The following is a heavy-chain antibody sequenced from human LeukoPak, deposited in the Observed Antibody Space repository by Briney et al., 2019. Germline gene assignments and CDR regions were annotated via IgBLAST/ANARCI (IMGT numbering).Heavy chain of an antibody. D-gene: IGHD3-22*01. V-gene: IGHV1-46*01. J-gene: IGHJ4*02. Sequence: ASVKVSCKASGYTFTSHWMHRVRQAPGQGLEWMGIINPSGGSTSYTQKFQGRVTMTRDTSTSTVYMELSTLRSEDTAVYYCARPRDSHSTGYPDYWGQGTLVTVSS. CDR2: INPSGGST. CDR3: ARPRDSHSTGYPDY. CDR1: GYTFTSHW.